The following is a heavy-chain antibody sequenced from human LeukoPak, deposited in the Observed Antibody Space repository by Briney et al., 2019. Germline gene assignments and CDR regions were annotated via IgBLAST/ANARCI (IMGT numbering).Heavy chain of an antibody. J-gene: IGHJ6*02. CDR1: GGTFSSYA. V-gene: IGHV1-69*13. D-gene: IGHD2-15*01. Sequence: ASVTVSCKASGGTFSSYAISWVRQAPGQGLEWMGGIIPIFGTANYAQKFQGRVTITADESTSTAYMELSSLRSEDTAVYYCARGQLGYCSGGSCRHYYYGMDVWGQGTTVTVSS. CDR2: IIPIFGTA. CDR3: ARGQLGYCSGGSCRHYYYGMDV.